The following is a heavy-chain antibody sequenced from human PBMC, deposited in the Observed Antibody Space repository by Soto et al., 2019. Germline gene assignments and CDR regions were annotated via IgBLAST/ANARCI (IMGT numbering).Heavy chain of an antibody. CDR1: GFTFSDYY. J-gene: IGHJ4*02. Sequence: QVQLVESGGGLVKPGGSLRLSCAASGFTFSDYYMSWIRKAPGKGLEWVSYISNSGTYTNYADSVKGRFTISRDNAKNSLYLQMNSLTAEDTAVYYCASLPQQLVDFWGQGTLVTVSS. D-gene: IGHD6-13*01. CDR3: ASLPQQLVDF. CDR2: ISNSGTYT. V-gene: IGHV3-11*06.